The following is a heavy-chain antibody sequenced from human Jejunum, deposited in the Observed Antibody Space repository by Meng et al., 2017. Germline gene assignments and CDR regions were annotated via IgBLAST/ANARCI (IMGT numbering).Heavy chain of an antibody. CDR2: ISGSGGDT. Sequence: GESLKISCAASGFTFSTYAMSWVRQAPGKGLEWVSAISGSGGDTYYTAGVNGRFTFSRDNTQNTLNLVMSNMRAEDTAHYFCAKEEGSCRGGSCWPLNYWGQGTLVTVSS. CDR3: AKEEGSCRGGSCWPLNY. CDR1: GFTFSTYA. D-gene: IGHD2-15*01. J-gene: IGHJ4*02. V-gene: IGHV3-23*01.